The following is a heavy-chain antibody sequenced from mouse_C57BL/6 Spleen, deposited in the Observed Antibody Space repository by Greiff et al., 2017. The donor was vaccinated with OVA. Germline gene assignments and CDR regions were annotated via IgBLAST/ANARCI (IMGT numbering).Heavy chain of an antibody. Sequence: EVQLVESGGGLVQPGGSLKLSCAASGFTFSDYYMYWVRQTPEKRLEWVAYISNGGGSTYYPDTVKGRFTISRDNATNTLYLQLSRLKSEDTAMYYCARQEGIYYDYDQFAYWGQGTLVTVSA. CDR2: ISNGGGST. V-gene: IGHV5-12*01. J-gene: IGHJ3*01. CDR1: GFTFSDYY. D-gene: IGHD2-4*01. CDR3: ARQEGIYYDYDQFAY.